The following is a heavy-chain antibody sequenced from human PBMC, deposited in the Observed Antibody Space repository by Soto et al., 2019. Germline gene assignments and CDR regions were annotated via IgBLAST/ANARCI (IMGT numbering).Heavy chain of an antibody. Sequence: QVQLVESGGGVVQPGRSLRLSCAASGFTFSSYGMHWVRQAPGKGLEWVAVIWYDGSNKYYADAVKGRFTISRDNSKNTLYLQMNSLRAEDTAVYYCARDRAVAGTLGWFDPWGQGTLVTVSS. J-gene: IGHJ5*02. V-gene: IGHV3-33*01. D-gene: IGHD6-19*01. CDR2: IWYDGSNK. CDR1: GFTFSSYG. CDR3: ARDRAVAGTLGWFDP.